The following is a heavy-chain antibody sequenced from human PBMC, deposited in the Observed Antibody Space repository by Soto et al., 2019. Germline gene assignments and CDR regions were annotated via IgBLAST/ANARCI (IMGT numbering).Heavy chain of an antibody. CDR2: IIPILGIA. CDR3: ARDLSVLTGTPRGMDV. J-gene: IGHJ6*02. V-gene: IGHV1-69*08. D-gene: IGHD3-9*01. CDR1: GGTFSSYT. Sequence: QVQLVQSGAEVKKPGSSVKVSCKASGGTFSSYTISWVRQAPGQGLEWMGRIIPILGIANYAQKFQGRVTITADKSTSTAYMELRSLRSEDTAVYYCARDLSVLTGTPRGMDVWGQGTTVTVSS.